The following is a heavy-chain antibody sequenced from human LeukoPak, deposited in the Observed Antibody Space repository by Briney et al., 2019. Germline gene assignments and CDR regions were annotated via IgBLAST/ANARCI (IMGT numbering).Heavy chain of an antibody. CDR1: GFTFSTYS. CDR3: ARDLFPPAAAGIPRGVDY. Sequence: GGSLRLSCAASGFTFSTYSMNWVRQAPGKGLEWVSSISSSSIYIYYADSVKGRFTISRDNAKNSLYLQMNSLRAEDTAVYYCARDLFPPAAAGIPRGVDYWGQGTLVTVSS. D-gene: IGHD6-13*01. J-gene: IGHJ4*02. CDR2: ISSSSIYI. V-gene: IGHV3-21*01.